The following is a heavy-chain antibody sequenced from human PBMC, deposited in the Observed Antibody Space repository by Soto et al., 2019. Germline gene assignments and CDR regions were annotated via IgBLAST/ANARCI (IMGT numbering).Heavy chain of an antibody. V-gene: IGHV4-59*01. D-gene: IGHD5-12*01. Sequence: SETLSLTCTVSGGSISSYYWSWIRQPPGKGLEWIGYIYYSGSTNYNPSLKSRVTISVDTSKNQFSLKLSSVTAADTAAYYCARDRRWGDGYNLFDYWGQGTLVTVSS. CDR2: IYYSGST. J-gene: IGHJ4*02. CDR3: ARDRRWGDGYNLFDY. CDR1: GGSISSYY.